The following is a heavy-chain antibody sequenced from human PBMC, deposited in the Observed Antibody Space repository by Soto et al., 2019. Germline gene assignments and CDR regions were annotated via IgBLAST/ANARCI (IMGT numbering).Heavy chain of an antibody. Sequence: QVQLVQSGAEVKKPGSSVKVSCKASGGTFSSYTISWVRQAPGQGLEWMGRIIPILGIANYAQKFQGRVTITADKSMSTAYMELSSPRSEDTAVYDCARVIVVVPAGTGGNCFDPWGQGTLVTVSS. CDR3: ARVIVVVPAGTGGNCFDP. J-gene: IGHJ5*02. D-gene: IGHD2-2*01. CDR2: IIPILGIA. CDR1: GGTFSSYT. V-gene: IGHV1-69*02.